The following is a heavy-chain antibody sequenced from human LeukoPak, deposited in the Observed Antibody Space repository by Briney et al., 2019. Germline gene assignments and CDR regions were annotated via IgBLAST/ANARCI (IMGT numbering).Heavy chain of an antibody. J-gene: IGHJ5*02. CDR1: GGSISSSSYY. D-gene: IGHD3-10*01. CDR2: IYYSGST. V-gene: IGHV4-39*07. Sequence: PSETLSLTCTVSGGSISSSSYYWGWIRQPPRKGLEWSGSIYYSGSTYYNPFLKSRVTISVDTSKNQFSLKLSSVTAADTAVYYCAREGTMVRVPFDPWGQGTLVTVSS. CDR3: AREGTMVRVPFDP.